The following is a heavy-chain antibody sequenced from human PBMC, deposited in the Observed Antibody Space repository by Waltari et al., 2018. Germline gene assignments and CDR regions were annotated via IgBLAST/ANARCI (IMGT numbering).Heavy chain of an antibody. J-gene: IGHJ6*03. CDR3: AREGSSVVDYYYYMDV. D-gene: IGHD6-13*01. CDR1: GGSISSYY. CDR2: IYTSGST. Sequence: QVQLQESGPGLVKPSETLSLTCTVSGGSISSYYWSWIRQPAGKGLEWIGRIYTSGSTNYNPSLKSLVTMSVDTSKNQFSLKLSSVTAADTAVYYCAREGSSVVDYYYYMDVWGKGTTVTVSS. V-gene: IGHV4-4*07.